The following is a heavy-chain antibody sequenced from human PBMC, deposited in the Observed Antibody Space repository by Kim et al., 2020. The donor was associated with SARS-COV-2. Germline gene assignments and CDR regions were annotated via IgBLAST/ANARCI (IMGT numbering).Heavy chain of an antibody. Sequence: NPSHKSRVTISVDTSKNQFSRKLSSVTAADTAVYYCARHVMDYSNNNFDYWGQGTLVTVSS. CDR3: ARHVMDYSNNNFDY. D-gene: IGHD4-4*01. V-gene: IGHV4-39*01. J-gene: IGHJ4*02.